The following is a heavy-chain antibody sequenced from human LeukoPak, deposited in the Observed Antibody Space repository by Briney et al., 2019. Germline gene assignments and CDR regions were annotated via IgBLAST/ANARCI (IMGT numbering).Heavy chain of an antibody. CDR1: GFTFSVYS. J-gene: IGHJ3*02. CDR2: ITTSSSDM. CDR3: ARDSSDSSGYYYVGDAFDI. Sequence: GGSLRLSCAASGFTFSVYSMNWVRQAPGKGLEWVSSITTSSSDMYYAGSVKGRFTISRDNAKNSLFLQMNSLRAEDTAVYYCARDSSDSSGYYYVGDAFDIWGQGTMVTVSS. V-gene: IGHV3-21*01. D-gene: IGHD3-22*01.